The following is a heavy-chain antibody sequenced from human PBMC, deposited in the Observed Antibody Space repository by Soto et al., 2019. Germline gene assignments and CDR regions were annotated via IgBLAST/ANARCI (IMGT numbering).Heavy chain of an antibody. CDR3: ARDRPYSSGWYHDY. CDR2: IYSGGST. D-gene: IGHD6-19*01. CDR1: GFTVSSNY. V-gene: IGHV3-66*01. Sequence: EVQLVESGGGLVQPGGSLTLSCAASGFTVSSNYMSWVRQAPGKGLEWVSVIYSGGSTYYADSVKGRFTISRDNSKNTLYLQMNSLRAEDTAVYYCARDRPYSSGWYHDYWGQGTLVTVSS. J-gene: IGHJ4*02.